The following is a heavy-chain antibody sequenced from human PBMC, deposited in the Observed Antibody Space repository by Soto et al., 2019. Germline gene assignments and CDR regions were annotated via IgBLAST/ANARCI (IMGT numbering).Heavy chain of an antibody. D-gene: IGHD6-13*01. CDR2: ISYDGSNK. CDR1: GFTFSSYG. J-gene: IGHJ4*02. Sequence: QVQLVESGGGVVQPGRSLRLSCAASGFTFSSYGMHWVRQAPGKGLEWVAVISYDGSNKYYADSVKGRFTISRDNSKNQLYLQMNSLRAEDTAVYYCAKDGSSSWYDPFDYWGQGTLVTVSS. CDR3: AKDGSSSWYDPFDY. V-gene: IGHV3-30*18.